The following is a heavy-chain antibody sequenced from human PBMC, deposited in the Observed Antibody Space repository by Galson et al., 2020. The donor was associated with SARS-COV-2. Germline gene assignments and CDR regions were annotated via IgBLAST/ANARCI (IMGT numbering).Heavy chain of an antibody. CDR2: IWYAGSNK. Sequence: GGSLRLSCAASGFTFSSYGMHWVRQAPGKGLEWVAVIWYAGSNKYYADSVKGRFTISRDNSKNTLYLQMNSLRAEDTAVYYCARDAPDAISGGFDYWGQGTLVTVSS. V-gene: IGHV3-33*01. J-gene: IGHJ4*02. CDR1: GFTFSSYG. CDR3: ARDAPDAISGGFDY. D-gene: IGHD2-2*01.